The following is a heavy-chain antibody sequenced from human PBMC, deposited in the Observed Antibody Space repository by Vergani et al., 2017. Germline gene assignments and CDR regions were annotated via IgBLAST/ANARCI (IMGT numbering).Heavy chain of an antibody. CDR1: GFTFIMHA. D-gene: IGHD2-2*01. CDR2: LSASDRRT. Sequence: EVQLLESGGDLVQPGGSLRLSCAASGFTFIMHAMSWVRQAPGKGLEWVSTLSASDRRTHYADSVKGRFTISRDNSKNTLYLQMNSLRAEDTAVYYCARGAYCSSTSCSPAEGYYYYMDVWGKGTTVTVSS. V-gene: IGHV3-23*01. CDR3: ARGAYCSSTSCSPAEGYYYYMDV. J-gene: IGHJ6*03.